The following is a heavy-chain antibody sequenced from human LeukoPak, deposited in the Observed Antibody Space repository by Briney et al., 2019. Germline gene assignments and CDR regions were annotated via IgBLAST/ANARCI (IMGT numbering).Heavy chain of an antibody. Sequence: GGYLRLSCAASGFTFSSYWMSWVRQAPGKGLEWVASIKQDGSEKHDVDSVKGRFTISRDNAKNSLYLQMNSLRAEDTAVYYCARPYSSGWDPIDYWGQGTLVTVSA. J-gene: IGHJ4*02. CDR1: GFTFSSYW. D-gene: IGHD6-19*01. CDR3: ARPYSSGWDPIDY. CDR2: IKQDGSEK. V-gene: IGHV3-7*01.